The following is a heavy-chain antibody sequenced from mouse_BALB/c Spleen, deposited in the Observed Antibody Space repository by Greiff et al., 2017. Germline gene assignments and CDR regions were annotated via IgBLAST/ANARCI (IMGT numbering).Heavy chain of an antibody. CDR1: GYTFTEYI. J-gene: IGHJ4*01. D-gene: IGHD2-4*01. CDR2: FYPGSGSI. Sequence: VMLVESGAGLVKPGASVKLSCKASGYTFTEYIIHWVTQRSGQGLEWIGWFYPGSGSIKYNEKFKDKATLTADKSSSTVYMELSRLTSEDSAVYFCARHEEKAYDYHYAMDYWGQGTSVTVSS. V-gene: IGHV1-62-2*01. CDR3: ARHEEKAYDYHYAMDY.